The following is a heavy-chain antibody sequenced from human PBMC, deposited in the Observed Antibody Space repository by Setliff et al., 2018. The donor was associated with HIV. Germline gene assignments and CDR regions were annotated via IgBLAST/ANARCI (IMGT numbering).Heavy chain of an antibody. J-gene: IGHJ1*01. D-gene: IGHD5-18*01. CDR2: IHTSGST. CDR3: ATSGYSYAFNWFHY. CDR1: GGSISSGSHY. V-gene: IGHV4-61*09. Sequence: PSETLSLTCTVSGGSISSGSHYWTWIRQPAGKGLEWIGHIHTSGSTNYDLSLMSRVTISVDTSKNQFSLKLSSVTAADTAVYYCATSGYSYAFNWFHYWGLGTLVTVSS.